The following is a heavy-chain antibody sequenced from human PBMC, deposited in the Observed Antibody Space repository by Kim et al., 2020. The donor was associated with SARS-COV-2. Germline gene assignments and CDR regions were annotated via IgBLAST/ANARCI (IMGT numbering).Heavy chain of an antibody. D-gene: IGHD3-9*01. CDR3: AKDDMNDAFDM. V-gene: IGHV3-23*01. CDR1: GFTFNNYA. CDR2: ICGSGIRA. J-gene: IGHJ3*02. Sequence: GGSLRLSCAASGFTFNNYAMSWVRQAPGKGLEWVLGICGSGIRAYYADSVRGRFTISRDNSKNTLYLQMNSLRAEDTAVYYCAKDDMNDAFDMWGQGTMVTVSS.